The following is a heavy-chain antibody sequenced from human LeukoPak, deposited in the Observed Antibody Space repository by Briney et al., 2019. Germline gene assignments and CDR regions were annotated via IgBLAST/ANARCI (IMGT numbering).Heavy chain of an antibody. CDR3: AKTEDYYDSSGYYSVAAFDY. D-gene: IGHD3-22*01. Sequence: GGSLRLSCAASGFTLSSYAMTWVRQAPGRGLEWVSSVDGGGGGTYYADSVKGRFTISRDNSKDTLYLQMNSLRAEDTAVYYCAKTEDYYDSSGYYSVAAFDYWGQGTLVTVSS. V-gene: IGHV3-23*01. CDR1: GFTLSSYA. J-gene: IGHJ4*02. CDR2: VDGGGGGT.